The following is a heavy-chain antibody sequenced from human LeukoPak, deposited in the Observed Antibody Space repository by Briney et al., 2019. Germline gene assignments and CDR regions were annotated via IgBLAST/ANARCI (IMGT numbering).Heavy chain of an antibody. CDR1: GFTFRSYA. CDR2: TSYDGSNK. D-gene: IGHD3-10*01. CDR3: ARDRRGSFGY. V-gene: IGHV3-30-3*01. Sequence: GGSLRLSCAASGFTFRSYAMHWVRQAPGKGLEWVAVTSYDGSNKYYADSVKGRFTISRDNSKNTLYLQMNSLRAEDTAVYYCARDRRGSFGYWGQGTLVTVSS. J-gene: IGHJ4*02.